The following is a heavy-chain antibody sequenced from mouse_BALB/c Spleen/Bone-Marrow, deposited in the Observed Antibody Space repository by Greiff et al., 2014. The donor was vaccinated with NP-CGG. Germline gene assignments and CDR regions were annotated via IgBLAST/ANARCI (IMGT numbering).Heavy chain of an antibody. Sequence: EVKVEESGPGLVKPSQTVSLTCTVTGISITTGNYRWSWIRQFPGNKLEWIGYIYYSGTITYNPSLTSRTTITRDTSKNQFFLEMNSLTAEDTATYYCARDGGDVDFDYWGQGTTLTVSS. CDR1: GISITTGNYR. CDR2: IYYSGTI. J-gene: IGHJ2*01. D-gene: IGHD3-3*01. CDR3: ARDGGDVDFDY. V-gene: IGHV3-5*02.